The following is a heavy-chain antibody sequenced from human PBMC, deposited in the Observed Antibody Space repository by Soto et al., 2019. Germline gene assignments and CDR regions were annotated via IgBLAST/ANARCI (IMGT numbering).Heavy chain of an antibody. J-gene: IGHJ4*02. CDR1: GGTFSSYA. CDR2: IIPIFGTA. V-gene: IGHV1-69*01. CDR3: ASGRYSSSWYYFDY. Sequence: QVQLVQPRAEVKKPGSSVKVSCKASGGTFSSYAISWVRQAPGQALEWMGGIIPIFGTANYAQKFQGRVTITAGEFTSTAYMELSSLRSEDTAVYYCASGRYSSSWYYFDYWGQGTLVTGSA. D-gene: IGHD6-13*01.